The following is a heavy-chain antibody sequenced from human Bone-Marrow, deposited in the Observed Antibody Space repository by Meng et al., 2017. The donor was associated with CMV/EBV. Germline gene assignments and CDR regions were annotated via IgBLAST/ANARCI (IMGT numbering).Heavy chain of an antibody. CDR3: ARSSDITGSLDY. D-gene: IGHD3-10*01. CDR2: IHYRGST. CDR1: GFTVSSIY. J-gene: IGHJ4*02. V-gene: IGHV4-59*02. Sequence: ESLKISCAASGFTVSSIYMSWVRQAPGKGLELIGSIHYRGSTYCNPSLKSRVTISVDTSKDQFSLKLSSVTAADAAVYFCARSSDITGSLDYWGQGTLVTVSS.